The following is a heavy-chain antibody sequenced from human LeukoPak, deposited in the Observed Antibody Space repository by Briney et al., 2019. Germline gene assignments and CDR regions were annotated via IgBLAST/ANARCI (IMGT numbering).Heavy chain of an antibody. V-gene: IGHV4-61*02. D-gene: IGHD6-19*01. Sequence: SQTLSLTCTVSGGSISSGSYYWSWIRQPAGKGLEWIGRIYTSGNINYNPSLKSRVTISGDMSKNQFSLKLSSVTAADTAVYYCARDIGWIDYWGQGTLVTVSS. CDR1: GGSISSGSYY. J-gene: IGHJ4*02. CDR2: IYTSGNI. CDR3: ARDIGWIDY.